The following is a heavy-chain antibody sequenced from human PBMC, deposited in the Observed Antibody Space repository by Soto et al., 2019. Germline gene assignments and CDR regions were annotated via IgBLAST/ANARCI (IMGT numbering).Heavy chain of an antibody. Sequence: QVQLQESGPGLVKPSETLSLTCTVSGGSINNHYWSWIRQPPGKGLELIGYIYYSGSTNYNPSLRRRVTISVDTSKTQFSLKLRSVTAADPAVYYCARWVGHFDFWGPGTLVTVSS. CDR1: GGSINNHY. CDR2: IYYSGST. J-gene: IGHJ4*02. CDR3: ARWVGHFDF. V-gene: IGHV4-59*08. D-gene: IGHD1-26*01.